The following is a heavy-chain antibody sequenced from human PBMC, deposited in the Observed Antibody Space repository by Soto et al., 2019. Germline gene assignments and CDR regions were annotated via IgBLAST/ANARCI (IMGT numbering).Heavy chain of an antibody. Sequence: GGSLRLSCAASGFTFSSYWMSWVRQAPGKGLEWVANIKQDGSEKYYVDSVKGRFTISRDNAKNSLYLQMNSLRAEDTAVYYCAREVRFLEWLRDVWGQGTTVTVSS. CDR2: IKQDGSEK. J-gene: IGHJ6*02. CDR1: GFTFSSYW. CDR3: AREVRFLEWLRDV. V-gene: IGHV3-7*03. D-gene: IGHD3-3*01.